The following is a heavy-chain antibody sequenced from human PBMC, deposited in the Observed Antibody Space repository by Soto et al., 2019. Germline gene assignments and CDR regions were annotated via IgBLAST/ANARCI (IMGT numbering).Heavy chain of an antibody. Sequence: GESRKISCKGSGYSFTSYWIGWVRQMPEKGLEWMGIIYPGDSDTRYSPSFQGQVTISADRSISTAYLQWGSLKASDTAMYYCARHTWSSGSPAAFDYWGQGTQVTVSS. CDR3: ARHTWSSGSPAAFDY. D-gene: IGHD1-26*01. CDR2: IYPGDSDT. CDR1: GYSFTSYW. J-gene: IGHJ4*02. V-gene: IGHV5-51*01.